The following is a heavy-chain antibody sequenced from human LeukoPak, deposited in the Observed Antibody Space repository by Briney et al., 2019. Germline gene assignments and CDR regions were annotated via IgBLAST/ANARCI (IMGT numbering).Heavy chain of an antibody. CDR3: SRKGAAAFFDY. CDR2: IKSFADGGTT. Sequence: GGSLRLSCAASGFSFNNAWMSWVRQAPGKGLEWVGRIKSFADGGTTDYAAHVKGRFSISRNDSKNTMYLQMNTLKTEDTAVYYCSRKGAAAFFDYWGQGTRVTVSS. V-gene: IGHV3-15*01. J-gene: IGHJ4*02. D-gene: IGHD2-2*01. CDR1: GFSFNNAW.